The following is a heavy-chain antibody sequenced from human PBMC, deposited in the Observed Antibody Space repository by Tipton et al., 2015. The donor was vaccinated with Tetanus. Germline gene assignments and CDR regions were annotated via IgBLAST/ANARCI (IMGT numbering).Heavy chain of an antibody. D-gene: IGHD1-26*01. CDR1: GFTFSSYG. CDR3: ARGVPRELTPFDY. Sequence: QVQLVQSGGGVVQPGRSLRLSCAASGFTFSSYGMHWVRQAPGKGLEWVAVIWYDGSNKYYADSVKGRFTISRDNSKNTLYLQMNSLRAEDTAVYYCARGVPRELTPFDYWGQGTLVTVSS. CDR2: IWYDGSNK. J-gene: IGHJ4*02. V-gene: IGHV3-33*01.